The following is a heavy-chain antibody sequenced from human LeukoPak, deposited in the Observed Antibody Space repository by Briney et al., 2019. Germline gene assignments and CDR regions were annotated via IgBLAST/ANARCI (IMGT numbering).Heavy chain of an antibody. Sequence: SETLSLTCTVSGGSISSSSYYWGWIRQPPGKGLEWIGSIYYSGSTYYNPSLKSRVTISVDTSKNQFSLKLSSVTAADTAVYYCERQLIHYYDSSGFDAFDIWGQGTMVTVSS. J-gene: IGHJ3*02. CDR2: IYYSGST. CDR1: GGSISSSSYY. D-gene: IGHD3-22*01. CDR3: ERQLIHYYDSSGFDAFDI. V-gene: IGHV4-39*01.